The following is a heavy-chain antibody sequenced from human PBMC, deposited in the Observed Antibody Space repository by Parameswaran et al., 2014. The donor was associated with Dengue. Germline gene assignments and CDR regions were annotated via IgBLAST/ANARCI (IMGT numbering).Heavy chain of an antibody. CDR3: ARDGSGSSWLYYYGMDV. Sequence: ASETLSLTCTVSGGSISSGSYYWSWIRQPAGKGLEWIGRIYTSGSTNYNPSLKSRVTISVDTSKNQFSLKLSSVTAADTAVYYCARDGSGSSWLYYYGMDVWGQGTTVTVSS. J-gene: IGHJ6*02. CDR1: GGSISSGSYY. V-gene: IGHV4-61*02. CDR2: IYTSGST. D-gene: IGHD6-13*01.